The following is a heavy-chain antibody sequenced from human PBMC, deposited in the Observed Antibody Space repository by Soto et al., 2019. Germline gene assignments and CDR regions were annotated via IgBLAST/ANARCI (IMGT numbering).Heavy chain of an antibody. V-gene: IGHV4-59*01. D-gene: IGHD3-16*01. Sequence: QVQLQESGPGLVKPSETLSLTCTVSGGSISSYYWSWIRQPPGKGLEWIGYIYYSGSTNYNPSLKSRVTISVDTSKIQFSLKLSSVTAADPAVYYCARVWGWYFEFWGRGTLVTVSS. J-gene: IGHJ2*01. CDR1: GGSISSYY. CDR2: IYYSGST. CDR3: ARVWGWYFEF.